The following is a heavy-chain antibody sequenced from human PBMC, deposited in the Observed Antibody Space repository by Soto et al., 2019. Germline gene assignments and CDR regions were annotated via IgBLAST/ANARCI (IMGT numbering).Heavy chain of an antibody. D-gene: IGHD3-16*01. CDR1: GFTFSSYG. CDR2: ISYDGSNK. CDR3: AKGYDPKTYYYYGMDV. Sequence: QVQLVESGGGVVQPGRSLRLSCAASGFTFSSYGMHWVRQAPGKGLEWVAVISYDGSNKYYADSVKGRFTISRDNSKNTLYLQMNSLRAEDTAVYYCAKGYDPKTYYYYGMDVWGQGTTVTVSS. V-gene: IGHV3-30*18. J-gene: IGHJ6*02.